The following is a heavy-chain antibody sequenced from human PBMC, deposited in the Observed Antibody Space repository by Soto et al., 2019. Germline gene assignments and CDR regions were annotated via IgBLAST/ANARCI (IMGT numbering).Heavy chain of an antibody. J-gene: IGHJ6*02. CDR2: ISSSASYI. V-gene: IGHV3-48*03. CDR1: GFTFSNYE. Sequence: GGSLRLSCAASGFTFSNYEMNLVRQAPGKGLEWVSYISSSASYIYYANSVEGRFTISRDDAKNSLYLQMSSLTAEDTAVYYCARVPTYYSPYYSYGMDVWGRGTTVTVSS. D-gene: IGHD3-10*01. CDR3: ARVPTYYSPYYSYGMDV.